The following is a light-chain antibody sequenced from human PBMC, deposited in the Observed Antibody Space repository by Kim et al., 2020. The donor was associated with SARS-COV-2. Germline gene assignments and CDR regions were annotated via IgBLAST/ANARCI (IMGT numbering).Light chain of an antibody. CDR3: QQTNSFPIS. V-gene: IGKV1-12*01. Sequence: SASVGDRVTITCRASQVISTLLAWYQQKPGKAPKLLIYGASTLQRGVPSRFSGSGSGTDFSLTISSLQPEDFATYYCQQTNSFPISFGQGTKLEI. J-gene: IGKJ2*03. CDR2: GAS. CDR1: QVISTL.